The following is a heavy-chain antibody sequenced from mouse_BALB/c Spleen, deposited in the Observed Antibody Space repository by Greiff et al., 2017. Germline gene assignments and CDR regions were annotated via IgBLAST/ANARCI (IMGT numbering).Heavy chain of an antibody. CDR3: ARSGVVANFDV. CDR2: INPSSGYT. V-gene: IGHV1-7*01. CDR1: GYTFTSYW. Sequence: QVQLQQSGAELAKPGASVKMSCKASGYTFTSYWMHWVKQRPGQGLEWIGYINPSSGYTNYNQKFKDKATLTADKSSSTAYMQLSSLTSEDSAVYYCARSGVVANFDVWGAGTTVTVSS. D-gene: IGHD1-1*01. J-gene: IGHJ1*01.